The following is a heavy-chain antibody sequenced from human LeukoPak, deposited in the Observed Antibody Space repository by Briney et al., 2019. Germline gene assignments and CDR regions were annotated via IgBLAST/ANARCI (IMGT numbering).Heavy chain of an antibody. V-gene: IGHV5-51*01. CDR1: GYSFTSYW. CDR3: ASSSSGYAFNYYYYMDV. CDR2: IHPGDSDT. D-gene: IGHD5-12*01. J-gene: IGHJ6*03. Sequence: GESLKISCQGSGYSFTSYWIAWVRQTPGNGLEWMGIIHPGDSDTRYSPSFQGQVTISADKSISTVYLHWSSLQASDTAMYYCASSSSGYAFNYYYYMDVWGKGTTVTVSS.